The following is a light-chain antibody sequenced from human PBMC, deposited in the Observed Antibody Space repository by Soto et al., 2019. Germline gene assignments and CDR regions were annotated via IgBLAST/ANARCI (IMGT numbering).Light chain of an antibody. J-gene: IGKJ5*01. CDR3: QQNYSTPRT. CDR2: GAS. V-gene: IGKV1-39*01. CDR1: QSISSY. Sequence: DIQMTQSPSSRSASVWGRCTSTCRASQSISSYLTWYQQKPGKAPKLLIYGASSLQSGVPSRFSGSGSGTDFTLTISSLQPEDFATYYCQQNYSTPRTFGQGTRLEIK.